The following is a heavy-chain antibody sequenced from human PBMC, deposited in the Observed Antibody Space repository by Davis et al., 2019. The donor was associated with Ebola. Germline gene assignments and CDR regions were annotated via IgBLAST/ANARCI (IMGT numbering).Heavy chain of an antibody. CDR1: GDIFNSYA. V-gene: IGHV1-69*13. J-gene: IGHJ2*01. CDR2: IIPIFGKT. D-gene: IGHD3-10*01. CDR3: ARAGSGGSYYWYFDV. Sequence: AASVKVSCKASGDIFNSYAISWVRQAPGHGLEWMGGIIPIFGKTQYAPNFQGRITITADASTSTAYMELRSLRSEDTAMYFCARAGSGGSYYWYFDVWGRGSLLSVSS.